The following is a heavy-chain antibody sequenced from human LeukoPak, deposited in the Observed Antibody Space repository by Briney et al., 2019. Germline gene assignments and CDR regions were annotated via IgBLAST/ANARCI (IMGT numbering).Heavy chain of an antibody. CDR2: IHYSGRP. J-gene: IGHJ6*02. CDR3: ARFGVDYDMDV. D-gene: IGHD3-3*01. CDR1: GGSISGHY. V-gene: IGHV4-59*11. Sequence: SETLSLTCSLSGGSISGHYWTWLRQPPGKGLEWIGQIHYSGRPDYNPSLKSRITLSVDTSKNQISLKLSSVTAADTAVYYCARFGVDYDMDVWGQGATVTVSS.